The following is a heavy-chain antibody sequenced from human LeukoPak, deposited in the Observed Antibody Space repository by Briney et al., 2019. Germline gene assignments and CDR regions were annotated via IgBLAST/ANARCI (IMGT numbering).Heavy chain of an antibody. CDR2: INPNSGGT. V-gene: IGHV1-2*06. D-gene: IGHD3-10*01. Sequence: ASVNVSCKASGYTFTGYYMHWVRQAPGQGLEWMGRINPNSGGTNYAQKFQGRVTVTRDTSISTAYMELSRLRSDDTAVYYCARVGTMVRGVTTEYYFDYWGQGTLVTVSS. CDR1: GYTFTGYY. CDR3: ARVGTMVRGVTTEYYFDY. J-gene: IGHJ4*02.